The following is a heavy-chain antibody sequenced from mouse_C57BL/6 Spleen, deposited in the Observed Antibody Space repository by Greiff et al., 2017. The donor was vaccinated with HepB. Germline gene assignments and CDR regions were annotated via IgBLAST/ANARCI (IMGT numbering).Heavy chain of an antibody. Sequence: VQLQQSGAELVKPGASVKMSCKASGYTFTSYWITWVKQRPGQGLEWIGDIYPGSGSTNYNEKFKSKATLTVDTSSSTAYMQLSSLTSEDSAVYYCARGGPYYDYFDYWGQGTTLTVSS. CDR1: GYTFTSYW. CDR2: IYPGSGST. D-gene: IGHD2-4*01. J-gene: IGHJ2*01. CDR3: ARGGPYYDYFDY. V-gene: IGHV1-55*01.